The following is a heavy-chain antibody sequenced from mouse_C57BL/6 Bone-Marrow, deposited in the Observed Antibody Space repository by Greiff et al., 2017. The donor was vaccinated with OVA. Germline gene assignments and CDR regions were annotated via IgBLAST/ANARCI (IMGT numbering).Heavy chain of an antibody. CDR3: TRWNMVRAWFAY. CDR1: GYTFTSYW. V-gene: IGHV1-5*01. J-gene: IGHJ3*01. D-gene: IGHD1-1*02. Sequence: VQLQQSGTVLARPGASVKMSCKTSGYTFTSYWMHWVKQRPGQGLEWIGAIYPGNSDTSYNQKFKGKAKLTAVTSASTAYMELSSLTNEDSAVYYCTRWNMVRAWFAYWGQGTLVTVSA. CDR2: IYPGNSDT.